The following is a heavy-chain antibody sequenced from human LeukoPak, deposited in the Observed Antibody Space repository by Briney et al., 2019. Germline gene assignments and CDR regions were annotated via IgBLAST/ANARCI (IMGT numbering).Heavy chain of an antibody. Sequence: TGGSLRLSCAAPGFTYSSYGPSWVRQAPGKGLEWVSTISGSAYNSYYADSVKGRFTISRDNSANTLYLQMDNLRAEDTALYYCAQHSGSYFISYIDSWGQGTLVTVSS. CDR2: ISGSAYNS. CDR3: AQHSGSYFISYIDS. J-gene: IGHJ4*02. CDR1: GFTYSSYG. D-gene: IGHD1-26*01. V-gene: IGHV3-23*01.